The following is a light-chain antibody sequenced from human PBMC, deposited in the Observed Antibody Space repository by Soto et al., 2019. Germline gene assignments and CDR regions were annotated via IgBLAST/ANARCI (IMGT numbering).Light chain of an antibody. Sequence: QSALTQPASVSGSPGQSVTLSCTGTSSDVGGANYVSWYQQHPGKAPQLIIYEVSSRPSGVSNRFSGSKSGNTASLTISGLQSEDEADYYCNSYTSKSTGVFGTGTQLTVL. V-gene: IGLV2-14*01. CDR1: SSDVGGANY. CDR2: EVS. CDR3: NSYTSKSTGV. J-gene: IGLJ6*01.